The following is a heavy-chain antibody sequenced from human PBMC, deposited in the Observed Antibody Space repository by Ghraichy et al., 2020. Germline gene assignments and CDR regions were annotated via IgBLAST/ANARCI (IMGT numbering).Heavy chain of an antibody. CDR1: GGSVSSGSYY. CDR2: IYYSGST. CDR3: ARESPNWFDP. J-gene: IGHJ5*02. V-gene: IGHV4-61*01. Sequence: SETLSLTCTVSGGSVSSGSYYLSWIRQPPGQGLEWIGFIYYSGSTKYNPSLKSRVTISGDTSKNQFSLKLSSVTAADTAVYYCARESPNWFDPWGQGTLVTVSS.